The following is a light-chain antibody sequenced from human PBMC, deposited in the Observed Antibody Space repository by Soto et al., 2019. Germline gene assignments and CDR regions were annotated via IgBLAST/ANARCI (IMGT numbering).Light chain of an antibody. CDR3: QQYGDLPRT. CDR1: QNIGDY. CDR2: DAS. J-gene: IGKJ2*01. V-gene: IGKV1-33*01. Sequence: DIQMTQSPSSLSASVGDRVTITCQASQNIGDYLNWYQQKPGEAPKLLIQDASILKIGVSSRFSGSRSGTQFTFSINSLKPQDSGTFYCQQYGDLPRTFGRGTKLEI.